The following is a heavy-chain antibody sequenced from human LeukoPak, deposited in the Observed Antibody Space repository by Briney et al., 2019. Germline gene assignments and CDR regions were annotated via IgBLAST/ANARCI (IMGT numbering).Heavy chain of an antibody. CDR1: GYTFTNYY. Sequence: ASVKVSCKASGYTFTNYYMHWVRQAPGQGLEWMGWINPNSGGTNYAQKFQGRVTMTRDTSISTAYMELSRLRSDDTAVYYCAREVVVVAAPDYFEYWGQGTLVTVSS. V-gene: IGHV1-2*02. D-gene: IGHD2-15*01. J-gene: IGHJ4*02. CDR3: AREVVVVAAPDYFEY. CDR2: INPNSGGT.